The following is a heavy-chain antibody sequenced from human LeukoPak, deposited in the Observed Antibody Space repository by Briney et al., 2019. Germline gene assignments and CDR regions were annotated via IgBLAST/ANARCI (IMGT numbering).Heavy chain of an antibody. V-gene: IGHV5-10-1*01. CDR2: IDPSGSDT. Sequence: PGGSLKISCKGPGYPFTRHWNRWVRPMPGKGLEWMGKIDPSGSDTSYSPYFQGHVNTSANKTISATFLQWISLKASDTTMYYCAGQAQYDFLGGYLDYWGQGTLVTVSS. D-gene: IGHD3-3*01. CDR3: AGQAQYDFLGGYLDY. J-gene: IGHJ4*02. CDR1: GYPFTRHW.